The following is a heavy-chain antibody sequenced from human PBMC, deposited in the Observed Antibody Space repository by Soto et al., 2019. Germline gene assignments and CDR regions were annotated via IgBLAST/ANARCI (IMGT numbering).Heavy chain of an antibody. Sequence: LSLTCTVSGGSISSGDYYWSWIRQPPGKGLEWFGYISYSGNTYYNPSLKSRLTISLDTSKNQFSLKLSSVTAADTAAYYCRGENILTDPIYFDYWGRGTLVTVSS. V-gene: IGHV4-30-4*01. CDR1: GGSISSGDYY. CDR2: ISYSGNT. D-gene: IGHD3-9*01. J-gene: IGHJ4*02. CDR3: RGENILTDPIYFDY.